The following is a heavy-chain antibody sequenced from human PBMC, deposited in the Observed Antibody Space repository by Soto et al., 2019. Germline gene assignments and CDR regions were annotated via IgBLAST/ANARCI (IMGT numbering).Heavy chain of an antibody. CDR3: ATTSIAARPLYYYGMDV. CDR1: GFTFSSYA. D-gene: IGHD6-6*01. J-gene: IGHJ6*02. V-gene: IGHV3-30-3*01. CDR2: ISYDGSNK. Sequence: GGSLRLACAASGFTFSSYAMHWVRQAPGKGLEWVAVISYDGSNKYYADSVKGRFTISRDNSKNTLYLQMNSLRAEDTAVYYCATTSIAARPLYYYGMDVWGQGTTVTVSS.